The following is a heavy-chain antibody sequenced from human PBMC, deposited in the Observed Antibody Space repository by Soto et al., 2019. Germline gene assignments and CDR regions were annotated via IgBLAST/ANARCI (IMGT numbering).Heavy chain of an antibody. CDR2: ISYDGSNK. V-gene: IGHV3-30-3*01. J-gene: IGHJ4*02. CDR1: GFTFSSYA. Sequence: ESGGGVVQPGRSLRLSCAASGFTFSSYAMHWVRQAPGKGLEWVAVISYDGSNKYYADSVKGRFTISRDNSKNTLYLQMNSLRAEDTAVYYCAREAPAYYYDSSGFPPGFDYWGQGTLVTASS. CDR3: AREAPAYYYDSSGFPPGFDY. D-gene: IGHD3-22*01.